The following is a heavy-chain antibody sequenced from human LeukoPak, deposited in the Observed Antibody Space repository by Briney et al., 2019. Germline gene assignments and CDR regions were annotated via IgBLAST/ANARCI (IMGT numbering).Heavy chain of an antibody. J-gene: IGHJ4*02. V-gene: IGHV3-9*01. CDR2: ITWNSDTI. D-gene: IGHD3/OR15-3a*01. CDR1: GFNFDDYA. CDR3: AKADFTGGQYYFDY. Sequence: PGGSLRLSCAASGFNFDDYAMHWLRQPPGKGLEWVSGITWNSDTIVYADSVRGRFTLSRDNAKSSLYLQMNSLRPEDTAFYFCAKADFTGGQYYFDYWGQGTLVTVSS.